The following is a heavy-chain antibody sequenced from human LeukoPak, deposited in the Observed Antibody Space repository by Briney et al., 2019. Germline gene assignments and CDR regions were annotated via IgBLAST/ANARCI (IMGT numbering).Heavy chain of an antibody. J-gene: IGHJ4*02. CDR2: ISYDGSNK. CDR3: ARDFGHDTRYWLDY. CDR1: RFTFSSYA. V-gene: IGHV3-30*04. Sequence: PGGSLRLSCAASRFTFSSYAMHWVRQAPGKGLEWVAVISYDGSNKYYADSVKGRFTISRDNSKNTLYLQMNSLRAEDTAVYYRARDFGHDTRYWLDYWGQGTLVTVSS. D-gene: IGHD2-15*01.